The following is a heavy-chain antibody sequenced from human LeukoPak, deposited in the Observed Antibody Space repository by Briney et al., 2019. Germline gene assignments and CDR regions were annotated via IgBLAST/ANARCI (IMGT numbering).Heavy chain of an antibody. V-gene: IGHV3-7*01. D-gene: IGHD2-15*01. CDR2: IKQDGSEK. CDR1: GFTFSSYW. J-gene: IGHJ4*02. CDR3: AKDEAATLDY. Sequence: GGSLRLSCAASGFTFSSYWMTWIRQAPGKGLEWVANIKQDGSEKYYVDSVKGRFTISRDNSKNTLYLQMNSLRAEDTAVYYCAKDEAATLDYWGQGTLVTVSS.